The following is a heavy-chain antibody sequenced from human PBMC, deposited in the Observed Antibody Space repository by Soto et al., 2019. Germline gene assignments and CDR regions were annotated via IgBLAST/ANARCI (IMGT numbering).Heavy chain of an antibody. Sequence: PVESLTISCKGSGYSFAGYWITWVLQKPGKGLECMGRIDPSDSQTYYSPSFRGHVTISVTKSITTVFLQWSSLRASDTAMYYCARQIYDSDTGPNFKYYFDSWGQGTTVTVSS. V-gene: IGHV5-10-1*01. J-gene: IGHJ4*02. CDR2: IDPSDSQT. CDR1: GYSFAGYW. D-gene: IGHD3-22*01. CDR3: ARQIYDSDTGPNFKYYFDS.